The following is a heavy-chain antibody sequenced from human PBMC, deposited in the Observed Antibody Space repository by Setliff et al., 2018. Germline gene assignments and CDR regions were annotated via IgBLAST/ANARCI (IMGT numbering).Heavy chain of an antibody. Sequence: GESLKISCAASGLTFNSYAMSWVRQAPGKGLEWVSTVSASGDNTYYTDSVKGRFTTSRDNSKNTLSLQMSSLRTEDTAIYFCAGQGPIFGSGLIPGFDQWGQGTMVTVSS. CDR2: VSASGDNT. CDR3: AGQGPIFGSGLIPGFDQ. CDR1: GLTFNSYA. J-gene: IGHJ4*02. D-gene: IGHD3-3*01. V-gene: IGHV3-23*01.